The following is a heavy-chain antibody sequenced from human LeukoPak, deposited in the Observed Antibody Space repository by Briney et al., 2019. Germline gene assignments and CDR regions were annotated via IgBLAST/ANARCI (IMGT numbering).Heavy chain of an antibody. V-gene: IGHV4-59*08. J-gene: IGHJ4*02. D-gene: IGHD3-10*01. CDR2: IYYSGSRYYSGST. Sequence: PSETLSLTCTVSGGSISSYYWSWIRQPPGKGLEWIGYIYYSGSRYYSGSTNYNPSLKSRVTMSADTSKNQFSLNLNSVTAADTAVYYCARSGEGGSGTYYVPVDYWGQGTLVTVSS. CDR1: GGSISSYY. CDR3: ARSGEGGSGTYYVPVDY.